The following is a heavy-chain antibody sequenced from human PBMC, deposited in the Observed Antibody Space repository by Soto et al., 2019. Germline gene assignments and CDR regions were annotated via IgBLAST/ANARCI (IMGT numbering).Heavy chain of an antibody. D-gene: IGHD4-17*01. V-gene: IGHV4-30-2*01. Sequence: SETLSLTCAVSGGSISSCGYSWSWIRQPPGKGLEWIGYMYHSGSTYYNPSLKSRVTISIDTSKNQFSLKLSSVTAADTAVYSCARRHGASFDYWGQGTLVTVSS. J-gene: IGHJ4*02. CDR1: GGSISSCGYS. CDR3: ARRHGASFDY. CDR2: MYHSGST.